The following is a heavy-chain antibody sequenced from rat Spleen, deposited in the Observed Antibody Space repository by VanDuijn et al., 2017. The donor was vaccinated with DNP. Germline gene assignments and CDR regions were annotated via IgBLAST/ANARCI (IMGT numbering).Heavy chain of an antibody. CDR3: ARWRIGPHYFDY. D-gene: IGHD1-11*01. J-gene: IGHJ2*01. CDR2: ISYSGSS. V-gene: IGHV3-1*01. CDR1: GYSITSSY. Sequence: EVQLQESGPGLVKTSQSLSLTCSVTGYSITSSYRWNWIRKFPGNKMEWIGHISYSGSSGYNPSLKSRISITRDTSKNQFFLHLHSVTTEDTATFSCARWRIGPHYFDYWGQGVMVTVSS.